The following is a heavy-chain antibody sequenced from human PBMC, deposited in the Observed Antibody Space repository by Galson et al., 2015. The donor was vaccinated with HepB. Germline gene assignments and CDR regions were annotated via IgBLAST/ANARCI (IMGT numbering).Heavy chain of an antibody. Sequence: SLRLSCAASGFTFSRYTMNWVRQAPGKGLQWISYISSSSNMIYYADSVKGRFTISRDNDKNSLYLQVNSLRDEDTAVYYCAREGYDGNLDFDYWGQGTLVTVSS. CDR2: ISSSSNMI. J-gene: IGHJ4*02. D-gene: IGHD4-23*01. CDR3: AREGYDGNLDFDY. CDR1: GFTFSRYT. V-gene: IGHV3-48*02.